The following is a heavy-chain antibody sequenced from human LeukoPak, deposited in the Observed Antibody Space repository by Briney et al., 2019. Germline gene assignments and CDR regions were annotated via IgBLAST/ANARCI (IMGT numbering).Heavy chain of an antibody. Sequence: GASVKVSCKASGYTFTSYGISWERQAPGQGLEWMGWISAYNGNTNYAQKLQGRVTMTTDTSTSTAYMELRSLRSDDTAVYYCARDISPYSSGWYVVDCWGQGALVTVSS. CDR1: GYTFTSYG. CDR2: ISAYNGNT. CDR3: ARDISPYSSGWYVVDC. V-gene: IGHV1-18*01. J-gene: IGHJ4*02. D-gene: IGHD6-19*01.